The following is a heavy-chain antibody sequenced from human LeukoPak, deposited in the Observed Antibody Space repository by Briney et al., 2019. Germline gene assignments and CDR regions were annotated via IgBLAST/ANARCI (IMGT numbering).Heavy chain of an antibody. Sequence: SETLSLTCTVSGGSISSYYWSWIRQPPGKGLERIGYIYYSGSTNYNPSLKSRVTISVDTSKNQFSLKLSSVTAADTAVYYCARHGRAYSSSWYDYWGQGTLVTVSS. D-gene: IGHD6-13*01. CDR2: IYYSGST. CDR3: ARHGRAYSSSWYDY. CDR1: GGSISSYY. V-gene: IGHV4-59*08. J-gene: IGHJ4*02.